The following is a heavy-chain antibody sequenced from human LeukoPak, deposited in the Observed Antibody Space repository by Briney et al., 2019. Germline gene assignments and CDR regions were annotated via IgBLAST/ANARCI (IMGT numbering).Heavy chain of an antibody. Sequence: GESLKISCKGSGYSFTSYWIDWVRQMPGKGLEWMGIIYPGDSDTRYRPSFQGQVTISADKSINTAYLQWSSLKASDTAIYYCARRGGGYSAAGPMNWFDPWGQGTLVTVSS. CDR3: ARRGGGYSAAGPMNWFDP. D-gene: IGHD6-13*01. V-gene: IGHV5-51*01. CDR2: IYPGDSDT. J-gene: IGHJ5*02. CDR1: GYSFTSYW.